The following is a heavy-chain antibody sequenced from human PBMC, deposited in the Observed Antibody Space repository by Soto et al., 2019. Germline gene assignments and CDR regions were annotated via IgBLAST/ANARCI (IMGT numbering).Heavy chain of an antibody. Sequence: SETLSLTCTVSGGSVSSSDYYWAWIRQPPGKGLEWIGSMLYSGLTYYNPSLKSRVTLSVDTSKNQFSVRLNSVTASDTAVYYCAPLSVSLSGPYGIHVWGQGTTVTVSS. CDR1: GGSVSSSDYY. D-gene: IGHD2-15*01. CDR3: APLSVSLSGPYGIHV. J-gene: IGHJ6*02. CDR2: MLYSGLT. V-gene: IGHV4-39*01.